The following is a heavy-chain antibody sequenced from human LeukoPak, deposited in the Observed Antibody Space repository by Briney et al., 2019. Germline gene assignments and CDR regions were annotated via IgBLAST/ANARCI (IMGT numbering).Heavy chain of an antibody. CDR2: INPNSGGT. V-gene: IGHV1-2*04. CDR3: ARGEGDSSGFDY. CDR1: GYAFTSYD. D-gene: IGHD3-22*01. J-gene: IGHJ4*02. Sequence: ASVKVSCKASGYAFTSYDINWVRQATGQGLEWMGWINPNSGGTNYAQKFQGWVTMTRDTSISTAYMELSRLRSDDTAVYYCARGEGDSSGFDYWGQGTLVTVSS.